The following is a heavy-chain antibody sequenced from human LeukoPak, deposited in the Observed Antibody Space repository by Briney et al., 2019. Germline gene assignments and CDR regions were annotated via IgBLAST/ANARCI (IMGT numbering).Heavy chain of an antibody. V-gene: IGHV4-59*01. CDR2: IYYSWTT. D-gene: IGHD4-17*01. CDR3: AREDPQTTVPEGMDV. CDR1: GGSISYYY. J-gene: IGHJ6*02. Sequence: PSETLSLTCTVSGGSISYYYWSWIRQSPGKGLEWIGYIYYSWTTDYNPSLKSRVTISVDTSKNQFSLQLRSVTAADTAVYYCAREDPQTTVPEGMDVWGQGTTVTVSS.